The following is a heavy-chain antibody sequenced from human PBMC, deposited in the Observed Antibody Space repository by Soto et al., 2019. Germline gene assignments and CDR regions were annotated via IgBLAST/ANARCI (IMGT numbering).Heavy chain of an antibody. J-gene: IGHJ4*02. Sequence: SETLSLTCTVSGGSISGSYWSWIRQSPGKGLEWLGYVYYTGSTNYSPSLRSRVSISVDTSKNEFSLRLSSVTAADTAVYFCARSVAVPGAHIDYWGQGTQVTVSS. CDR1: GGSISGSY. CDR3: ARSVAVPGAHIDY. V-gene: IGHV4-59*01. CDR2: VYYTGST. D-gene: IGHD6-19*01.